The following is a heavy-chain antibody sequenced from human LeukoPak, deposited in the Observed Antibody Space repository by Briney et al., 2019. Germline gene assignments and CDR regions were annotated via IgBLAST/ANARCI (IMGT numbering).Heavy chain of an antibody. CDR3: ARHSTNSRITMVRGVIRD. J-gene: IGHJ4*02. V-gene: IGHV3-7*01. CDR2: IKQDGSEK. Sequence: GGSLRLSCAVSGFTFNTYWMSWVRQTPGKGLEWVASIKQDGSEKYYVDSVEGRFTISRDNAKNLLYLQMNSLRAEDTAVYYCARHSTNSRITMVRGVIRDWGQGTLVTVSS. CDR1: GFTFNTYW. D-gene: IGHD3-10*01.